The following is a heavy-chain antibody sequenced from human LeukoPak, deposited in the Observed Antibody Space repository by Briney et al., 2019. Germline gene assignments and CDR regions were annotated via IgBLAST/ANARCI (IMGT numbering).Heavy chain of an antibody. V-gene: IGHV4-59*11. Sequence: SETLSLTCTVSGGSISSHYWSWIRQPPGKGLEWIGYIYYSGSTNYNPSLKGRVTISVDTSKNQFSLKLSSVTAADTAVYYCARDRAQYCSSTSCYPVGYYYMDVWGKGTTVTVYS. J-gene: IGHJ6*03. CDR1: GGSISSHY. CDR3: ARDRAQYCSSTSCYPVGYYYMDV. CDR2: IYYSGST. D-gene: IGHD2-2*01.